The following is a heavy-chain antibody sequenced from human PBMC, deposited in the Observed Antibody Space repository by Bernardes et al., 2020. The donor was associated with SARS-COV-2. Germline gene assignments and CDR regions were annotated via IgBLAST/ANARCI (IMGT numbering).Heavy chain of an antibody. Sequence: GGSLRLSCAASGFTFSSYGMHWVRQAPGKGLEWVAVIWYDGSNKYYADSVKGRFTISRDNSKNTLYLQMNSLRAEDTAVYYCAREASSGYYYYRGDYFDYWGQGTRSPSPQ. CDR1: GFTFSSYG. CDR2: IWYDGSNK. CDR3: AREASSGYYYYRGDYFDY. D-gene: IGHD3-22*01. V-gene: IGHV3-33*01. J-gene: IGHJ4*02.